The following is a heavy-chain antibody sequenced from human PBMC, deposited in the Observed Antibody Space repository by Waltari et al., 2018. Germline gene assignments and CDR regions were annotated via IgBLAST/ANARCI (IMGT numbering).Heavy chain of an antibody. CDR1: GFTFSNYG. Sequence: QVQLVESGGGVVQPGRSLRLSCAASGFTFSNYGMHWVRQAPGKGLEWVAVIWYDGSNKYYAESVKGRFTISRDNSKNMLYLQMNSLRAEDTAVYYCARDRDYHISGSEAWGQGTLVTVSS. CDR3: ARDRDYHISGSEA. CDR2: IWYDGSNK. V-gene: IGHV3-33*08. D-gene: IGHD3-22*01. J-gene: IGHJ4*02.